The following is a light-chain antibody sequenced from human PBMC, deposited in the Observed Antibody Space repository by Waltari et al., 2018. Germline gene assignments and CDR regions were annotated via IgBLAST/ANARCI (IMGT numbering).Light chain of an antibody. V-gene: IGLV2-14*01. CDR2: EVS. CDR3: SSYTGSITL. J-gene: IGLJ2*01. Sequence: QSALTQPASVSGSPGQSITISCPGTSSAVGGYKSVSWYQQHPGKAPKLMIYEVSNRPSGVSNRFSGSKSGNTASLTISGLQADDEADYYCSSYTGSITLFGGGTKLTVL. CDR1: SSAVGGYKS.